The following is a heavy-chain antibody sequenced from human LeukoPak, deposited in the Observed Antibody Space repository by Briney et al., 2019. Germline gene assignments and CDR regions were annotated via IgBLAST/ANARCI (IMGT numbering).Heavy chain of an antibody. CDR3: ARGERSSGST. CDR2: INHSGST. V-gene: IGHV4-39*07. J-gene: IGHJ5*02. D-gene: IGHD6-19*01. CDR1: GGSISTSNYY. Sequence: PSETLSLTCTVSGGSISTSNYYWGWIRQPPGKGLEWIGEINHSGSTNYNPSLKSRVTISVDTSKNQFSLKLSSVTAADTAVYYCARGERSSGSTWGQGTLVTVSS.